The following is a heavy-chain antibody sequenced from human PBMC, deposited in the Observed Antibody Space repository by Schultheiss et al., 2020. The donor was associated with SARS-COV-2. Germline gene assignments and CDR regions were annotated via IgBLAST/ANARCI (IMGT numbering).Heavy chain of an antibody. CDR3: ARVHYDSSGYYYAFDY. CDR2: IYYSGST. D-gene: IGHD3-22*01. CDR1: GGSFSGYY. Sequence: SETLSLTCAVYGGSFSGYYWSWIRQPPGKGLEWIGSIYYSGSTYYNPSLKSRVTTSVDTSKNQFSLKLSSVTAADTAVYYCARVHYDSSGYYYAFDYWGQGTLVTVSS. V-gene: IGHV4-34*01. J-gene: IGHJ4*02.